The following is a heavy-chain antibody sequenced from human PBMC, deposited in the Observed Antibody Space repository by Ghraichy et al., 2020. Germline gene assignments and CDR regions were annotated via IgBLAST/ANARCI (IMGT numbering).Heavy chain of an antibody. CDR1: GFSFSSYE. CDR2: ISGSSGTR. Sequence: GESLNISCVASGFSFSSYEMNWVRQAPGKGLEWVAYISGSSGTRFYADSVKGRFTISRDNAKSSLYLQMNSLTLEDTAIYYCARDQGDGYCSTDTCYGVDYWGQETLVTVSS. D-gene: IGHD2-2*01. J-gene: IGHJ4*01. V-gene: IGHV3-48*03. CDR3: ARDQGDGYCSTDTCYGVDY.